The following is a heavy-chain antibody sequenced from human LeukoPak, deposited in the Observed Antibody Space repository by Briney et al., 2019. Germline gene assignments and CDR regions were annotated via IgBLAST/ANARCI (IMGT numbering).Heavy chain of an antibody. Sequence: PGGSLRLSCAASGLTFSSYGMHWVRQAPGKGLEWVAVISYDGSKKNYVDSVKGRFTISRDNSKNTLYLQMNSLRAEDTAVYYCAKGGYYDISTGYHFDYWGQGTLVTVSS. J-gene: IGHJ4*02. D-gene: IGHD3-9*01. CDR2: ISYDGSKK. CDR3: AKGGYYDISTGYHFDY. CDR1: GLTFSSYG. V-gene: IGHV3-30*18.